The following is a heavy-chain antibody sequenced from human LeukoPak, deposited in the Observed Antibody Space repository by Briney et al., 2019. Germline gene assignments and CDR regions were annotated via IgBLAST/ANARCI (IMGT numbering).Heavy chain of an antibody. V-gene: IGHV4-59*01. CDR3: ASRDCYNRSFDY. J-gene: IGHJ4*02. Sequence: SETLSLTCTVSGGSISSYYWSWIRQPQGKGLEWIGYIYYSGSTNYNPSLKSRVTISVDTSKNQFSLKLISVTAADTAVYYCASRDCYNRSFDYWGQGTLVTVSS. D-gene: IGHD5-24*01. CDR1: GGSISSYY. CDR2: IYYSGST.